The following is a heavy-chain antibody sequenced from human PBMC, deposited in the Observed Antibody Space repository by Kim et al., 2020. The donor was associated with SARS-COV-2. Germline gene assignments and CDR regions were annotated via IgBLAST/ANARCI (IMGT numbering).Heavy chain of an antibody. V-gene: IGHV3-15*01. J-gene: IGHJ4*02. CDR2: IKSKTDGGTI. CDR1: GFTFSNAW. D-gene: IGHD4-17*01. CDR3: TTGSTVSEFRYFDY. Sequence: GGSLRLSCAASGFTFSNAWMSWVRQAPGKGLEWVGRIKSKTDGGTIDYAAPVKGRFTISRDDSKNTLYLQMNSLKTEDTAVYYCTTGSTVSEFRYFDYWGQGTLVTVSS.